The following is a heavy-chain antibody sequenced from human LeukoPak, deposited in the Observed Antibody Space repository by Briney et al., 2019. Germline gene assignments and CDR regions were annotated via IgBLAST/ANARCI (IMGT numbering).Heavy chain of an antibody. CDR3: ARDGLEQQLVPPYFDY. CDR1: GFTFSSYS. V-gene: IGHV3-33*01. CDR2: IWYDGSNK. Sequence: GGSLRLSCAASGFTFSSYSMHWVRQAPGKGLEWVAVIWYDGSNKYYADSVKGRFTISRDNSKNTLYLQMNSLRAEDTAVYYCARDGLEQQLVPPYFDYWGQGTLVTVSS. J-gene: IGHJ4*02. D-gene: IGHD6-13*01.